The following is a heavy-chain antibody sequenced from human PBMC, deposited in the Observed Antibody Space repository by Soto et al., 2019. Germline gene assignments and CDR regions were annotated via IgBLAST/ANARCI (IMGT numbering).Heavy chain of an antibody. V-gene: IGHV3-48*02. CDR2: ISSSSSAI. Sequence: AGGSLRLSCAASGFTFITYSMNWVRQAPWKGLEWVSSISSSSSAIYYADSVKGRFTISRDNAKNSLYLQMNSLRDEDTAVYYCARSYYDILIGLRTPRCIDYWGQGTLVTVSS. J-gene: IGHJ4*02. D-gene: IGHD3-9*01. CDR1: GFTFITYS. CDR3: ARSYYDILIGLRTPRCIDY.